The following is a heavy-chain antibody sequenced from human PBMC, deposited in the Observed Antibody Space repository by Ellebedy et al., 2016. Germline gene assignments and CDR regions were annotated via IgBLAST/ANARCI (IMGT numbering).Heavy chain of an antibody. V-gene: IGHV4-39*07. CDR1: GGFIRSNGYY. D-gene: IGHD2-15*01. CDR2: LDYNGNT. Sequence: SETLSLTCTVSGGFIRSNGYYWALIRQPPGKGLEWMGSLDYNGNTYDNPSLKSRVTISVDTPKNQFSLRLNSVTAADTALYYCARGRRSHDQFAPFDFWGQGILVAVST. CDR3: ARGRRSHDQFAPFDF. J-gene: IGHJ4*02.